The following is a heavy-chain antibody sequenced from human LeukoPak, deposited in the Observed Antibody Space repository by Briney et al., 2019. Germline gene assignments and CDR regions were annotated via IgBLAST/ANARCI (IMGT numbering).Heavy chain of an antibody. D-gene: IGHD3-22*01. CDR3: AILAYYYDSSGYYPGFAFDI. CDR2: MNPNSGNT. V-gene: IGHV1-8*03. CDR1: GYTFTSYD. Sequence: GASVKVSCKASGYTFTSYDINWVRQATGQGLEWMGWMNPNSGNTGYAQKFQGRVTITRNTSISTAYMELSSLRSEDTAVYYCAILAYYYDSSGYYPGFAFDIWGQGTMVTVSS. J-gene: IGHJ3*02.